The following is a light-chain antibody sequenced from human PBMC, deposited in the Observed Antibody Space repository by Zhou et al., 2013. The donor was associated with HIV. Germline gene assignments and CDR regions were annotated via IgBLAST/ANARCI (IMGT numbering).Light chain of an antibody. Sequence: DIQMTQSPSSLSASVGASVTITCRASQSIGNWLAWYQQKPGKAPKLLIYAASTLQSGVPSRFSGSGSGTEFTLTISSLQPEDFATYYCQQLNSYPITFGQGTRLEIK. J-gene: IGKJ5*01. CDR3: QQLNSYPIT. V-gene: IGKV1-9*01. CDR2: AAS. CDR1: QSIGNW.